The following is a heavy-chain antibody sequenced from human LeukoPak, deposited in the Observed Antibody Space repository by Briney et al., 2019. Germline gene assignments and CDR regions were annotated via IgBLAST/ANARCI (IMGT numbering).Heavy chain of an antibody. Sequence: GGSLRLSCAASGFTFSSYAMHWVRQAPGKGLEWVAVISYDGSNKYYADSVKGRFTISRDNSKNTPYLQMNSLRAEDTAVYYCARVKAAAGFRTYYYGMDVWGQGTTVTVSS. CDR3: ARVKAAAGFRTYYYGMDV. CDR1: GFTFSSYA. J-gene: IGHJ6*02. D-gene: IGHD6-13*01. V-gene: IGHV3-30-3*01. CDR2: ISYDGSNK.